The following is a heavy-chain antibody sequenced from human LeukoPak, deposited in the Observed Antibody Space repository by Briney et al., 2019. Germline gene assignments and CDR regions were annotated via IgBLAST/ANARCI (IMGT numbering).Heavy chain of an antibody. V-gene: IGHV1-18*04. CDR3: ARRANDILTGYYPFDP. D-gene: IGHD3-9*01. Sequence: ASVKVSCKASGYTFTIYGISWVRQAPGQGLEWMGWISAYNGNTNYAQKLQGRVTMTTDTSTSTAYMELRSLRSDDTAVYYCARRANDILTGYYPFDPWGQGTLVTVSS. CDR2: ISAYNGNT. CDR1: GYTFTIYG. J-gene: IGHJ5*02.